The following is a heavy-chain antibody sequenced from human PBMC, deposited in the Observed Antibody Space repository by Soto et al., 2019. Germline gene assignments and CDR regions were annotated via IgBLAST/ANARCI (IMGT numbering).Heavy chain of an antibody. CDR1: GYTFTSYA. CDR3: ARDGGYSYGYRGRGDDAFDI. D-gene: IGHD5-18*01. Sequence: QVQLVQSGAEVKKPGASVKVSCKASGYTFTSYAMHWVRQAPGQRLEWMGWINAGNGNTKYSQKFQGRVTITRDTSASTAYMELSSLRSEDTAVYYCARDGGYSYGYRGRGDDAFDIWGQGTMVTVSS. J-gene: IGHJ3*02. V-gene: IGHV1-3*01. CDR2: INAGNGNT.